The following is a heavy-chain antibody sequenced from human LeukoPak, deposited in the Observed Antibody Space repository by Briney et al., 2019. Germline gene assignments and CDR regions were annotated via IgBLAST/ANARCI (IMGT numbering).Heavy chain of an antibody. Sequence: SETLSLTCAVYGGSFNGYYWSWIRQPPGKGLEWIGEINHSGSTNYNPSLKSRVTISVDTSKNQFSLKLSSVTAADTAVYYCARGRRDNWNDAYFDYWGQGTLVTVSS. D-gene: IGHD1-1*01. J-gene: IGHJ4*02. CDR3: ARGRRDNWNDAYFDY. V-gene: IGHV4-34*01. CDR2: INHSGST. CDR1: GGSFNGYY.